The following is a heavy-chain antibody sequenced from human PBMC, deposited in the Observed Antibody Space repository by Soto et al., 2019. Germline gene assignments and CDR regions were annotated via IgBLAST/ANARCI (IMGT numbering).Heavy chain of an antibody. D-gene: IGHD4-17*01. CDR3: ARSRNVAEFNDYGGNYHGFDI. Sequence: QVQLEQSGAEVQKAGSSVKVSCKAFGGSVNSHAISWVRQAPGQGLEWMGGIIPMFGTPTYAQRFQAGVTISADTSTSTLYLDLSSLRSEDTAMYYCARSRNVAEFNDYGGNYHGFDIWGQGTMVTVSS. V-gene: IGHV1-69*06. CDR2: IIPMFGTP. CDR1: GGSVNSHA. J-gene: IGHJ3*02.